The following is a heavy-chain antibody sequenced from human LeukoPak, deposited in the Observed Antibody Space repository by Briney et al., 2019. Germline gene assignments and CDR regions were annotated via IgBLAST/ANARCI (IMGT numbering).Heavy chain of an antibody. CDR2: INHSGST. J-gene: IGHJ5*02. D-gene: IGHD3-10*01. CDR1: GGSFSGYY. CDR3: ARDNPHYYGSGSSTWFDP. V-gene: IGHV4-34*01. Sequence: SETLSLTCAVYGGSFSGYYWSWIRQPPGKGLEWIGEINHSGSTNYNPSLKSRVTISVDTSKNQFSLKLSSVTAADTAVYYCARDNPHYYGSGSSTWFDPWGQGTLVTVSS.